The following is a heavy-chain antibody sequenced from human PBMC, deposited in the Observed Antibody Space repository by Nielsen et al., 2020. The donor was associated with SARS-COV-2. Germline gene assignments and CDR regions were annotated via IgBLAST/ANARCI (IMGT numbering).Heavy chain of an antibody. CDR2: INPGNANT. CDR1: GYSFTHFA. V-gene: IGHV1-3*01. Sequence: ASVKVSCKASGYSFTHFAIHWVRQAPGQRLEWMGWINPGNANTKYSQNFQGRVTITRDRSASTAYMDLISLTSEDTGVYYCVRDDGNSYLFDYWGQGTLVTVSS. CDR3: VRDDGNSYLFDY. D-gene: IGHD5-24*01. J-gene: IGHJ4*02.